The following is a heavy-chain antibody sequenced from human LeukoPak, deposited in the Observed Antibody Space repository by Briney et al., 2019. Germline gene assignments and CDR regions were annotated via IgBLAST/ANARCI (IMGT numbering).Heavy chain of an antibody. CDR3: AGIGMIVAMGFDP. V-gene: IGHV4-61*01. D-gene: IGHD3-22*01. J-gene: IGHJ5*02. CDR1: GDSIKSGNYY. CDR2: IYYSGST. Sequence: SETLSLTCIVTGDSIKSGNYYWSWFRQPPVKGLEWIGYIYYSGSTNYNPSLKSRVTISVDTSKNQFSLKLSSVTAADTAVYYCAGIGMIVAMGFDPWGQGTLVTVSS.